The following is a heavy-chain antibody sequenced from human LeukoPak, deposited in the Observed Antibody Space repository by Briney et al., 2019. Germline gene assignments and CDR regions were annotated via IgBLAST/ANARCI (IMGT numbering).Heavy chain of an antibody. V-gene: IGHV4-4*07. D-gene: IGHD3-9*01. J-gene: IGHJ4*02. Sequence: SETLSLTCTVSGGSISSYYWSWIRPPAGKGLEWIGRIYTSGSTNYNPSLKSRVTMSVDTSKNQFSLKLSSVTAADTAVYYCARDDILTGYSSQSFDYWGQGTLVTVSS. CDR1: GGSISSYY. CDR3: ARDDILTGYSSQSFDY. CDR2: IYTSGST.